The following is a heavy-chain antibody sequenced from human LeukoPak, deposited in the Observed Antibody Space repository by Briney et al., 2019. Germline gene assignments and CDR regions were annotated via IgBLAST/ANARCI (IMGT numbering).Heavy chain of an antibody. D-gene: IGHD6-6*01. CDR1: GDTVSSNTAA. CDR2: TYYRSKWTT. Sequence: SQTLSLTCAISGDTVSSNTAAWNWIRQSPSRGLEWLGRTYYRSKWTTDYAVSVQNRITIKPDTSTNQFSLQLRSATPEDTAVYYCTRQRSTSTEYYGLGVWGQGTTVTVSS. J-gene: IGHJ6*02. V-gene: IGHV6-1*01. CDR3: TRQRSTSTEYYGLGV.